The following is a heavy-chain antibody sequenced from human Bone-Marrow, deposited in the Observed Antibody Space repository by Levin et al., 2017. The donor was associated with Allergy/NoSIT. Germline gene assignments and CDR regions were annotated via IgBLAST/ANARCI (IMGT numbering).Heavy chain of an antibody. Sequence: GGSLRLSCAASGFNFRSYAMSWVRQIPGKGLEWVSAISGSGDTSYYADSVRGRLIVSRDNSKNTLYLQMHSLTGEDPAVYYCASPTHIVVVPAAIYDYYYTMEVWGQGTTVIVSS. V-gene: IGHV3-23*01. J-gene: IGHJ6*02. D-gene: IGHD2-2*01. CDR2: ISGSGDTS. CDR3: ASPTHIVVVPAAIYDYYYTMEV. CDR1: GFNFRSYA.